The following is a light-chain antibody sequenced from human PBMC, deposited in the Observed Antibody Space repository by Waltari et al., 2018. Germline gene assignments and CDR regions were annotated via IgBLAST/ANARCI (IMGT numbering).Light chain of an antibody. CDR3: QVWDSGSDHYV. V-gene: IGLV3-21*02. CDR2: DDG. CDR1: KIGGKN. J-gene: IGLJ1*01. Sequence: SYELTQPPSVSVAPGQTARVTCEGDKIGGKNVHWYQHKPGQAPVLVVYDDGDRPSGIPERFSGSNSGNTAALTISRVDAGDEAEYYCQVWDSGSDHYVFGTVTKVTVL.